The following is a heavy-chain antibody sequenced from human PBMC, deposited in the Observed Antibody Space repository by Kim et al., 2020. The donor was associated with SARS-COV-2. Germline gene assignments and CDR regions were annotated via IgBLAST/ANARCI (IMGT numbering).Heavy chain of an antibody. D-gene: IGHD6-13*01. CDR2: IYYSGST. J-gene: IGHJ6*02. V-gene: IGHV4-59*08. Sequence: SETLSLTCTVSGGSISSYYWSWIRQPPGKGLEWIGYIYYSGSTNYNPSLKSRVTISVDTSKNQFSLKLSSVTAADTAVYYCARQEGSRFPYYYYGMDVWGQGTTVTVSS. CDR1: GGSISSYY. CDR3: ARQEGSRFPYYYYGMDV.